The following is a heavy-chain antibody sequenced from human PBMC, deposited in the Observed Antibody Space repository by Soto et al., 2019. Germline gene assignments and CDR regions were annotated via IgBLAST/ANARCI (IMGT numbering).Heavy chain of an antibody. CDR1: GYTFTSYD. CDR3: ARTSSGTRGGFDP. V-gene: IGHV1-8*01. D-gene: IGHD1-1*01. Sequence: ASVKVSCKASGYTFTSYDINWVRQATGQGLEWMGWINPNNGNTGYAQKFQGRVTMTRGTSISTAYMELSSLRSDDTAVYFCARTSSGTRGGFDPWGQGTLVTVSS. J-gene: IGHJ5*02. CDR2: INPNNGNT.